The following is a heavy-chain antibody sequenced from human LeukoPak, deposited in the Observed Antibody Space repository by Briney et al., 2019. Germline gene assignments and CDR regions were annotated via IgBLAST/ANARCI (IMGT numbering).Heavy chain of an antibody. CDR1: GYTFIDYY. Sequence: GASVKVSCKGSGYTFIDYYMHWVRQAPGQGLEWMGWINPNSGGTKYAQKFQGRVTMTRDTSISTAYMEVTRLRSDDTAVYYCARGTGNWGQGTLVTVSS. J-gene: IGHJ4*02. D-gene: IGHD1-1*01. CDR2: INPNSGGT. CDR3: ARGTGN. V-gene: IGHV1-2*02.